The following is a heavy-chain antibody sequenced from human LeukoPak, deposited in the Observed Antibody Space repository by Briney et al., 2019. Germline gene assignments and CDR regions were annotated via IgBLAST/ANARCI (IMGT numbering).Heavy chain of an antibody. J-gene: IGHJ4*02. V-gene: IGHV3-21*01. D-gene: IGHD6-13*01. CDR3: ARVRSAAAGPLDY. CDR1: GFTFSNYA. Sequence: GGSLRLSCVASGFTFSNYAMSWIRQAPGKGLEWVSSISSSSSYIYYADSVKGRFTISRDNAKNSLYLQMNRLRADDTAVYHCARVRSAAAGPLDYWGQGTLVTVSS. CDR2: ISSSSSYI.